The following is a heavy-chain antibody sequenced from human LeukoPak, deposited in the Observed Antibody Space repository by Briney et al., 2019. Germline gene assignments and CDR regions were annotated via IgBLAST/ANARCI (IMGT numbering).Heavy chain of an antibody. CDR1: GYTSTSYD. V-gene: IGHV1-8*01. CDR3: ARGLRDGDLDY. Sequence: ASVKVSCKASGYTSTSYDINWVRQATGQGLEWMGRQNPYTNNTDYAQKFQGRVTMTRNTSMSTAYMELSSLRSEDTAVYYCARGLRDGDLDYWGQGTLVTVSS. J-gene: IGHJ4*02. D-gene: IGHD4-17*01. CDR2: QNPYTNNT.